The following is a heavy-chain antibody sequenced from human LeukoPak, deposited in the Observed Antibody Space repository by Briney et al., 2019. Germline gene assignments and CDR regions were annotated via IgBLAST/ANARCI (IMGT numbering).Heavy chain of an antibody. D-gene: IGHD4-17*01. CDR1: GGTFSSYA. J-gene: IGHJ5*02. CDR2: IISIFGTD. CDR3: ARDRVARNDYGDPENWFDP. V-gene: IGHV1-69*05. Sequence: SVKVSCKASGGTFSSYAISWARQAPGQGLEWVGVIISIFGTDNYAQQVQRRVTITTDESTSTAYMELSSLRSEDTAVYYCARDRVARNDYGDPENWFDPWGQGTLVTVSS.